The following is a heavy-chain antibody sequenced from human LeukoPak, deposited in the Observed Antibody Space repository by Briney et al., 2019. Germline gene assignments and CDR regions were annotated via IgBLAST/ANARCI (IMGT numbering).Heavy chain of an antibody. CDR3: ARGRYFDWLYDY. Sequence: SETLSLTCTVSGGSVSSYYWSWLRQPAGKGLEWIGRIYTSGSTYYNPSLKSRVTISVDTSKNQFSLKLSSVTAADTAVYYCARGRYFDWLYDYWGQGTLVTVSS. J-gene: IGHJ4*02. CDR1: GGSVSSYY. D-gene: IGHD3-9*01. V-gene: IGHV4-4*07. CDR2: IYTSGST.